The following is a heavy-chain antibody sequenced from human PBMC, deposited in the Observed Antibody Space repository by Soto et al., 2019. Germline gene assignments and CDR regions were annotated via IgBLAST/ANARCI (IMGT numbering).Heavy chain of an antibody. J-gene: IGHJ6*02. D-gene: IGHD2-15*01. CDR3: ARDGRPYCSGGSCYSVVRANYYHGMDV. Sequence: SVKVSCKASGGTFSSYAISWVRQAPGQGLEWMGGIIPIFGTANYAQKFQGRVTITADESTSTAYMELSSLRSEDTAVYYCARDGRPYCSGGSCYSVVRANYYHGMDVWGQGTTVTVSS. CDR1: GGTFSSYA. CDR2: IIPIFGTA. V-gene: IGHV1-69*13.